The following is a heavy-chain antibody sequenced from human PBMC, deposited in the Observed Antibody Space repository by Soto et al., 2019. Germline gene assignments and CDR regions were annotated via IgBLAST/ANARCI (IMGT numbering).Heavy chain of an antibody. Sequence: SETLSLTCTVSGGSISSGGYYWSWIRQHPGKGLEWIGYIYYSGSTYYNPSLKSRVTISVDTSKNQFSLKLSSVTAADTAVYYCARDGTTVAPSHDAFDIWGQGTMVTVSS. V-gene: IGHV4-31*03. CDR2: IYYSGST. CDR1: GGSISSGGYY. CDR3: ARDGTTVAPSHDAFDI. D-gene: IGHD1-7*01. J-gene: IGHJ3*02.